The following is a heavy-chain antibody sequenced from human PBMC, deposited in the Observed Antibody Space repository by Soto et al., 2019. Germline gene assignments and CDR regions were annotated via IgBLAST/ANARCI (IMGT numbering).Heavy chain of an antibody. J-gene: IGHJ4*02. CDR1: GLTFINYW. V-gene: IGHV3-7*03. D-gene: IGHD1-26*01. CDR3: ARSRGELLPRGYFDH. Sequence: GWSLRLSCASSGLTFINYWMSWVRQAPGKGLEWVANIKQDGSEKYYVDSVKGRFTISRDNAKNSLYLQMNSLRAEDTAVYYCARSRGELLPRGYFDHWGQGTLVTVSS. CDR2: IKQDGSEK.